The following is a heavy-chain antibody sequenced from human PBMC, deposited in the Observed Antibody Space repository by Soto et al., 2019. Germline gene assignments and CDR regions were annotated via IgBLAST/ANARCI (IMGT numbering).Heavy chain of an antibody. CDR1: GVTVSSNY. Sequence: EVQLVESGGGLVQPGGSLRLSCAASGVTVSSNYMSWVRQAPGKGLEWVSVIYSGGSTYYADSVKGRLTISRDNSKNTLYLQMNSLRAVDTAVYYCARHGYNYGGGYFDYWGQGTLVSVAS. CDR2: IYSGGST. J-gene: IGHJ4*02. D-gene: IGHD5-18*01. CDR3: ARHGYNYGGGYFDY. V-gene: IGHV3-66*04.